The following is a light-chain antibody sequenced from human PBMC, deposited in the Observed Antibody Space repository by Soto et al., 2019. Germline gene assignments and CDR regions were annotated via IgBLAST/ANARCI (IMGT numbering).Light chain of an antibody. V-gene: IGKV3-15*01. CDR1: QSVGRN. J-gene: IGKJ4*01. Sequence: EIVMTQSPATLSVSPGERATLSCRASQSVGRNLAWYQQKPGQAPRLLIYGASTRATGIPARFSGSGSGTEFTLNISRLQSEDFAIYSCQQYNHWPPLTFGGGTKVELK. CDR3: QQYNHWPPLT. CDR2: GAS.